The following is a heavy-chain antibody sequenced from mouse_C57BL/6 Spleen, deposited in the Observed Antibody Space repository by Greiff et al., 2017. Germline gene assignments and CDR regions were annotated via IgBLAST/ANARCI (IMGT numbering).Heavy chain of an antibody. CDR1: GYTFTSYW. Sequence: VQLQQPGAELVKPGASVKVSCKASGYTFTSYWMHWVKQRPGQGLEWIGRIHPSDSDTNSNQKFKGKATLTLDKSSSTAYMELSNLTSEDSAVYYCAIRVYYGNYEWFAYWGQGTLVTVSA. J-gene: IGHJ3*01. D-gene: IGHD2-1*01. V-gene: IGHV1-74*01. CDR2: IHPSDSDT. CDR3: AIRVYYGNYEWFAY.